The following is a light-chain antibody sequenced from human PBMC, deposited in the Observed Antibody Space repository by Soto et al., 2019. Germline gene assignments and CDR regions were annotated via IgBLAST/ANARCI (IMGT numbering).Light chain of an antibody. CDR2: GAS. CDR3: QQYVSSKWT. V-gene: IGKV3-20*01. Sequence: EIVLTQSPGTLSLSPGERATLSCRASQSVSSSYLAWYQQKPGQAPRLLIYGASSRATGIPDRFSGSGSGKDFTLPISRLEPEDFAVFYCQQYVSSKWTFGQGTRWIS. CDR1: QSVSSSY. J-gene: IGKJ1*01.